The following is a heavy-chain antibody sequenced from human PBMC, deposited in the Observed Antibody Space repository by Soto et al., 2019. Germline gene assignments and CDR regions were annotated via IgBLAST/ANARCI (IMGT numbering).Heavy chain of an antibody. D-gene: IGHD6-13*01. CDR2: IYYSGST. Sequence: QLQLQESGPGLVKPSDTLSLSCTVSGGSISSSSHYWGWIRQSPGRGLERIGSIYYSGSTYYNPSLKSRVTISVDTSNNECSLRVRSVPDADTAVYYCARRGRAGGTVWWFGPWGQGTLVTVSS. J-gene: IGHJ5*02. CDR1: GGSISSSSHY. V-gene: IGHV4-39*01. CDR3: ARRGRAGGTVWWFGP.